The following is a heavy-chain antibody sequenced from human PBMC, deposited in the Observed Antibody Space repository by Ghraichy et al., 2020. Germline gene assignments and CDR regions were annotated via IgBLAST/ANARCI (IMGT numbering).Heavy chain of an antibody. V-gene: IGHV3-23*01. Sequence: GESLNISCAASGFTFSSYAMNRVRQAPGKGLEWVSVINGHGGDPNYADSVKGRFTISRDNANNTIYLEMNNLRVEDTAVYYCAKGSSVYDSSGYYRRLDYWGQGTLVTVSS. CDR2: INGHGGDP. J-gene: IGHJ4*02. CDR1: GFTFSSYA. CDR3: AKGSSVYDSSGYYRRLDY. D-gene: IGHD3-22*01.